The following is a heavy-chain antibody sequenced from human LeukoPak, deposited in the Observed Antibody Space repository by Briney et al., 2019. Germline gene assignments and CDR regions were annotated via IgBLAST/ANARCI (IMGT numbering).Heavy chain of an antibody. CDR1: GFTFSRYS. CDR2: ISSSSSYI. D-gene: IGHD3-22*01. V-gene: IGHV3-21*01. Sequence: GGSLRLSCAASGFTFSRYSMNWVRQAPGKGLEWVSSISSSSSYIYYADSVKGRFTISRDNAKNSLYLQMNSLRAEDTAVYYCARVGYDSSGYYYALDYWGQGTLVTVSS. CDR3: ARVGYDSSGYYYALDY. J-gene: IGHJ4*02.